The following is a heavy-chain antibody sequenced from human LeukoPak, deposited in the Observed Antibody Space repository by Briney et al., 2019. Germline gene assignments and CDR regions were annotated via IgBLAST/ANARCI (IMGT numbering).Heavy chain of an antibody. CDR3: AREMGVGATRFDP. Sequence: GGSLRLSCAASGFTFSSYGMHWVRQAPGKGLEWVAFIRYDGSNKYYADSVKGRFTISRDNSKNTLYLQMNSLRAEDTAVYYCAREMGVGATRFDPWGQGTLVTVSS. J-gene: IGHJ5*02. V-gene: IGHV3-30*02. CDR1: GFTFSSYG. D-gene: IGHD1-26*01. CDR2: IRYDGSNK.